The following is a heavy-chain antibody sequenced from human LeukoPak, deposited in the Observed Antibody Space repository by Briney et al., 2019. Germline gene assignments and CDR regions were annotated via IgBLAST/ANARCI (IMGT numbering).Heavy chain of an antibody. CDR2: IGAYNGNT. V-gene: IGHV1-18*01. J-gene: IGHJ5*02. Sequence: GASVKVSCKASGYTFTIYAIIWVRQAPGQGLEWMGWIGAYNGNTNYAQNLQGRGTMTTDTSTSTAYMELRRLRSDDTAVYYCARDPLRSSQRSWFDPWGQGALVTVYS. CDR1: GYTFTIYA. D-gene: IGHD2-2*01. CDR3: ARDPLRSSQRSWFDP.